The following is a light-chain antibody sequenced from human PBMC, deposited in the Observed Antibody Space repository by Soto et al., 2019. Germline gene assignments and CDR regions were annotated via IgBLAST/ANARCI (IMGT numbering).Light chain of an antibody. CDR1: NSNIGSSF. Sequence: QSVLTQPPSVSAAPGQKVTISCSGSNSNIGSSFVSWYQRLPGTAPKLLIYDNNIRPSGIPDRFSGSKSGNTASLTIPGLQAAAEADYYCCSYTSSITYVFGTGTKVTVL. CDR2: DNN. V-gene: IGLV1-51*01. J-gene: IGLJ1*01. CDR3: CSYTSSITYV.